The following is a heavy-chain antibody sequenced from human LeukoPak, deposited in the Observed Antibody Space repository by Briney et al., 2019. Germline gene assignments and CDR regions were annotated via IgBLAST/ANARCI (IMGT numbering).Heavy chain of an antibody. CDR2: ISRSSSFT. Sequence: PGGSLRLSCAASGFTFGDHYMSWIRQAPGKGLEWVSYISRSSSFTKYADSVKGRFTISRDNAKNSLYLQMNSLRAEDTAVYYCARGGSYFDYWGLGTLVTVSS. CDR1: GFTFGDHY. CDR3: ARGGSYFDY. D-gene: IGHD1-26*01. J-gene: IGHJ4*02. V-gene: IGHV3-11*06.